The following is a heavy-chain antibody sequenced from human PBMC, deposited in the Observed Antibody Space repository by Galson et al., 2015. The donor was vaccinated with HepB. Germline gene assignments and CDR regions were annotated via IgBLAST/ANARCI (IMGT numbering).Heavy chain of an antibody. V-gene: IGHV1-18*01. D-gene: IGHD3-16*01. CDR2: ISAYSGIT. Sequence: SVQVSCKAYGHTFKSYGITWVRQAPGQGLEWMGWISAYSGITNYADSVQGRVTMTTDKSTGTAYMDLRSLRSDDTAVYYCASQGEIGGVDIWGQGTLVSVFS. J-gene: IGHJ3*02. CDR1: GHTFKSYG. CDR3: ASQGEIGGVDI.